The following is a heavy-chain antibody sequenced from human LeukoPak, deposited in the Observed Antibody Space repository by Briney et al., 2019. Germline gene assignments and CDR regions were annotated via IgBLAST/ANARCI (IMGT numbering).Heavy chain of an antibody. J-gene: IGHJ4*02. Sequence: KTSETLSLTCTVSGGSISSYYWSWIRQPPGKGLEWIGYIYHSGSTNYNPSLKSRVTISVDTSKNQFSLKLSSVTAADTAVYYCARETRIAVAGTLYFDYWGQGTLVTVSS. CDR1: GGSISSYY. CDR2: IYHSGST. D-gene: IGHD6-19*01. CDR3: ARETRIAVAGTLYFDY. V-gene: IGHV4-59*01.